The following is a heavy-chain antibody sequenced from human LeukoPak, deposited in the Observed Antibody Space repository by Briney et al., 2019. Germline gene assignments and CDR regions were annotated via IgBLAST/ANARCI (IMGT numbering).Heavy chain of an antibody. Sequence: SETLSLTCTVSGGSISSSSYYWGWIRQPPGKGLEWIGYIYYTGSTNYNSSLKSRVTISVDTSKNQFSLNLSSVTAADTAMYYCARAVLATKSEHWFDSWGQGTLVTVSS. CDR3: ARAVLATKSEHWFDS. CDR1: GGSISSSSYY. D-gene: IGHD2-8*01. CDR2: IYYTGST. V-gene: IGHV4-61*05. J-gene: IGHJ5*01.